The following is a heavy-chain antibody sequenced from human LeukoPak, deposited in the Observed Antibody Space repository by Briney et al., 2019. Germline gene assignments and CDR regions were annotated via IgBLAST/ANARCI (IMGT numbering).Heavy chain of an antibody. J-gene: IGHJ5*02. CDR1: GGSFSGYY. V-gene: IGHV4-34*01. CDR3: ARDLGSGSYSSWFDP. CDR2: INHSGST. Sequence: LSETLSLTCAVYGGSFSGYYWSWIRQPPGKGLEWIGEINHSGSTNYNPSLKSRVTMSVDTSKNQFSLKLTSVTAADTAVYYCARDLGSGSYSSWFDPWGQGTLVIVSS. D-gene: IGHD3-10*01.